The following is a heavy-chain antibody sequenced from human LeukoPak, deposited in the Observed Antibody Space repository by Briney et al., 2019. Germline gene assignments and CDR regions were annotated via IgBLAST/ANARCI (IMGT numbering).Heavy chain of an antibody. CDR1: VFTFDNSG. Sequence: VGSLRLSRADPVFTFDNSGMSSVRAGPGKGLWWGSGINWNGGSTGYADSVKGRFTISRDNAKNSLYLQMNSLRAEDTALYYCARIDTYYYDSSGYYSAFDIWGQGTIVTVSS. CDR2: INWNGGST. V-gene: IGHV3-20*04. CDR3: ARIDTYYYDSSGYYSAFDI. D-gene: IGHD3-22*01. J-gene: IGHJ3*02.